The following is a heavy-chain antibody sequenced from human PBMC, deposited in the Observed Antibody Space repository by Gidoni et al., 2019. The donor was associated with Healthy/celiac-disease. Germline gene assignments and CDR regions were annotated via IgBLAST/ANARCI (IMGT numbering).Heavy chain of an antibody. CDR3: NLGYYDSSGSKEVDY. CDR1: GGSFSGYY. V-gene: IGHV4-34*01. CDR2: INHSGST. J-gene: IGHJ4*02. Sequence: QVQLQQWGAGLLKPSETLSPTCAVYGGSFSGYYWRWIRQPPGKGLEWIGEINHSGSTNYNPSLKSRVTISVDTSKNQFSLKLSSVTAADTAVYYCNLGYYDSSGSKEVDYWGQGTLVTVSS. D-gene: IGHD3-22*01.